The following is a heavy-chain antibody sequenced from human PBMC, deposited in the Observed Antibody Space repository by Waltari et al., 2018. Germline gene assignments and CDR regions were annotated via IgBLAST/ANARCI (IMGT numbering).Heavy chain of an antibody. CDR2: ISSGGTTK. CDR3: ARDRGQSGYGEAY. CDR1: SFAFSDYY. Sequence: QVQLVESGGDLVKPGGSLRLSCEVSSFAFSDYYMSWIRQAPGKGLEWVSYISSGGTTKDYADSVRGRFIISRDNAKNTLYLQMNSLRVEDTAVYYCARDRGQSGYGEAYWGQGTLVTVSS. D-gene: IGHD5-12*01. V-gene: IGHV3-11*01. J-gene: IGHJ4*02.